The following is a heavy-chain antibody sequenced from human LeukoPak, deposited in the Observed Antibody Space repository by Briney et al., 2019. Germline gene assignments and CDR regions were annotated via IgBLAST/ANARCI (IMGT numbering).Heavy chain of an antibody. CDR2: ISRSGTAI. CDR3: ARGKFMADYFDY. Sequence: LSLTCAVYGGSFSGYYMSWVRQAPGKGREWVSYISRSGTAIDYADSVKGRFTISRDNAKNSLYLQMKSLRAEDTAVYYCARGKFMADYFDYWGQGTLVTVSS. D-gene: IGHD5-24*01. J-gene: IGHJ4*02. CDR1: GGSFSGYY. V-gene: IGHV3-11*04.